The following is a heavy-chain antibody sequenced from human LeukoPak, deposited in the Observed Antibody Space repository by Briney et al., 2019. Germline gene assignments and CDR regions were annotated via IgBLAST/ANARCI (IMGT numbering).Heavy chain of an antibody. J-gene: IGHJ3*02. Sequence: GSLRLSCAGSGFTFSSYAMSWVRQAPGKGLEWVSAISGSGGSTCYADSVKGRFTISRDNSKNTLYLQMNSLRAEDTAVYYCAKVEGSSWYGGAFDIWGQGTMVTVSS. CDR3: AKVEGSSWYGGAFDI. CDR1: GFTFSSYA. D-gene: IGHD6-13*01. CDR2: ISGSGGST. V-gene: IGHV3-23*01.